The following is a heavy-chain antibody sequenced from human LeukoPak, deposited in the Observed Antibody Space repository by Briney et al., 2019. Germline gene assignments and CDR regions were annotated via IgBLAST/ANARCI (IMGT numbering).Heavy chain of an antibody. CDR2: IYYSGST. CDR1: GGSISSGDYY. CDR3: AREVAGFSSSSFASDY. V-gene: IGHV4-30-4*01. D-gene: IGHD6-13*01. J-gene: IGHJ4*02. Sequence: SETLSLTCTVSGGSISSGDYYWSWIRQPPGKGLEWIGYIYYSGSTYYNPSLKSRVTISVDTSKNQFSLKLSSVTAADTAVYYCAREVAGFSSSSFASDYWGQGTLVTVSS.